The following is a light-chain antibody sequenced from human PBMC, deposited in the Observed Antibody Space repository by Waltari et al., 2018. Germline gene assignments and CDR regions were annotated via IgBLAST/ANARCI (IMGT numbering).Light chain of an antibody. Sequence: DIVMTQSPDSLAVSLGERATINCKSSQSVLYSSNNKNYLAWYQQKPGQPPKLLIYCASTRESVVPDLFSGSGSGTDFTLTSSSLQAEDVAVYYCQQYDSTPLTFGGGTKVEIK. CDR3: QQYDSTPLT. CDR1: QSVLYSSNNKNY. CDR2: CAS. J-gene: IGKJ4*01. V-gene: IGKV4-1*01.